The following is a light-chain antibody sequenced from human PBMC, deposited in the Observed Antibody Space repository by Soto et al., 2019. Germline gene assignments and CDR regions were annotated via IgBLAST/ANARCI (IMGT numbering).Light chain of an antibody. CDR1: SSDGGGYNY. Sequence: QSVLTQPASVSGSPGQSITISCTGTSSDGGGYNYVSWYQQHPGEAPKLMIYDVTNRPSGVSNRFSGSKSGNTASLTISGLQAEDEADYYCSSSTSSTTRVVFGGGTKLTVL. V-gene: IGLV2-14*03. CDR3: SSSTSSTTRVV. J-gene: IGLJ2*01. CDR2: DVT.